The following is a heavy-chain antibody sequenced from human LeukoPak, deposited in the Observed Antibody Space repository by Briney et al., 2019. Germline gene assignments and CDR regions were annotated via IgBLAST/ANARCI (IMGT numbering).Heavy chain of an antibody. D-gene: IGHD6-19*01. V-gene: IGHV3-30*01. J-gene: IGHJ3*02. CDR2: GRKN. Sequence: GRKNYYADSVKRGFTISRDNSKKTLYLQMNSLSAEDTAVYYCARERMIAVAGTSTYAFDIWGQGTMVTVSS. CDR3: ARERMIAVAGTSTYAFDI.